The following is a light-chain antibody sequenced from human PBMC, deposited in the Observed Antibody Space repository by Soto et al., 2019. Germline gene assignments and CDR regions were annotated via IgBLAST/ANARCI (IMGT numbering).Light chain of an antibody. J-gene: IGKJ5*01. CDR2: GAS. V-gene: IGKV3-15*01. CDR1: QYIGTN. CDR3: QQYNNWLIT. Sequence: EIVMTQSPATLSVSPGERVTLSCRASQYIGTNLAWYQQKPGQAPRLLIYGASTRATGIPATFSGSGSGTEFTLTISSLQSEDFAVYYCQQYNNWLITFGQGTRLEN.